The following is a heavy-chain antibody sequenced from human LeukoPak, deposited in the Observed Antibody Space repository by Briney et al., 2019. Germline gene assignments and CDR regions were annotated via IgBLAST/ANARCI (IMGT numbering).Heavy chain of an antibody. CDR1: GGSISSGDYY. CDR2: IYYSGST. J-gene: IGHJ6*02. Sequence: SETLSLTCTVSGGSISSGDYYWSWIRQPPGKGLEWIGYIYYSGSTYYNPSLKSRVTISVDTSKNQFSLKLSSVTAADTAVYYCARVVTGPYDMDVWGQGTTVTVSS. V-gene: IGHV4-30-4*01. CDR3: ARVVTGPYDMDV. D-gene: IGHD2-21*02.